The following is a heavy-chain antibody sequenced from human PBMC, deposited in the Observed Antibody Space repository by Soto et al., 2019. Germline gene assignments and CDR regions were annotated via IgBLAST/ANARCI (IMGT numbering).Heavy chain of an antibody. CDR2: ISGSGGST. J-gene: IGHJ5*02. V-gene: IGHV3-23*01. Sequence: PGGSLRLSCAASGFTFGTYAMNWVRQAPGKGLEWVSGISGSGGSTYYIDSVKGRFTISRDNSKNTLYLQMNSLRADDTAVYYCAKDRSVDTRDWFDPWGQGTRVTVSS. CDR1: GFTFGTYA. CDR3: AKDRSVDTRDWFDP. D-gene: IGHD5-18*01.